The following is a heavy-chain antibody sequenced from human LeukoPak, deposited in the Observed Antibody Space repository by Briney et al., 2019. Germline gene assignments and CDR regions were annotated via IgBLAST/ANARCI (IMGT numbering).Heavy chain of an antibody. D-gene: IGHD2/OR15-2a*01. V-gene: IGHV4-38-2*02. Sequence: SETLSLTCTVSGYSITHGYYWGWIRQPPGKGLEWIGSIYHSGSTYYNPSLKSRVTISVDTSKNQFSLKLSSVTAADTAVYYCAREGGHYDTTTYFNDSFDIWGQGTMVTVSS. CDR2: IYHSGST. J-gene: IGHJ3*02. CDR3: AREGGHYDTTTYFNDSFDI. CDR1: GYSITHGYY.